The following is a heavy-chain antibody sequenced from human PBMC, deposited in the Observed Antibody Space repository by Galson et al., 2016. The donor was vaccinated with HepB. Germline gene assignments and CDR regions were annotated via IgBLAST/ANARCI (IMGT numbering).Heavy chain of an antibody. J-gene: IGHJ4*02. Sequence: SETLSLTCAVSGASVNSSNWWTWVRQAPGKGLEWIGEIYQTGTAHYNPSFTSRATISVDKSKKQISFRLVSVTAADTAVYYCARTSGNPPHFDLWGQGTLVTVSS. V-gene: IGHV4-4*02. CDR3: ARTSGNPPHFDL. CDR2: IYQTGTA. CDR1: GASVNSSNW. D-gene: IGHD3-10*01.